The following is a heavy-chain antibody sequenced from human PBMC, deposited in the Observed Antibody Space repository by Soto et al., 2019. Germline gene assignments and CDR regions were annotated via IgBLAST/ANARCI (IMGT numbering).Heavy chain of an antibody. CDR2: IYPGDSDT. CDR1: GYSFTSYW. J-gene: IGHJ6*02. Sequence: ESLKISCKGSGYSFTSYWIGWVRQMPGKGLEWMGIIYPGDSDTRYSPSFQGQVTISADKSISTAYLQWSSLKASDTAMYYCARHLSDSSGYYYYYYGMDVWGQGTTVTVSS. CDR3: ARHLSDSSGYYYYYYGMDV. D-gene: IGHD3-22*01. V-gene: IGHV5-51*01.